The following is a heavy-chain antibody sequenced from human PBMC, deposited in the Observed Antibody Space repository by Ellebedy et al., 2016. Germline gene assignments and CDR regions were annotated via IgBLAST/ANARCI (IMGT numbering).Heavy chain of an antibody. J-gene: IGHJ6*02. CDR1: GGSISSSSYY. D-gene: IGHD7-27*01. V-gene: IGHV4-39*07. CDR3: ARAILGNMDV. Sequence: GSLRLSXTVSGGSISSSSYYWGWIRQPPGKGLEWIGSIYYSGSTYYNPSLKSRVTISVDTSKNQFSLKLSSVTAADTAVYYCARAILGNMDVWGQGTTVTVSS. CDR2: IYYSGST.